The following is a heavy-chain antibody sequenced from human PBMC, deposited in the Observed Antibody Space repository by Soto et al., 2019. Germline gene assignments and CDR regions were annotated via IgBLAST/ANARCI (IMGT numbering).Heavy chain of an antibody. CDR2: ISADNGNT. J-gene: IGHJ5*02. Sequence: QVQLVQSGSEVKKPGASVKVSCKTSGYTFTSSGISWVRQAPGQGLEGMGWISADNGNTKYAQKFQDRVTMTTDTTTSTANMELRGLRSDDTAIDYCTKSSSNSWYVRRNCFNPWGQVTLVTVSS. CDR3: TKSSSNSWYVRRNCFNP. V-gene: IGHV1-18*04. CDR1: GYTFTSSG. D-gene: IGHD2-2*01.